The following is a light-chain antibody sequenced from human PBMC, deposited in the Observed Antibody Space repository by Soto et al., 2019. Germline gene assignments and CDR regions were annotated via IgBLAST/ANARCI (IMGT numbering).Light chain of an antibody. CDR2: EVS. Sequence: QSALTQPPSASGSPGQSVAISCTGTSSDVGGYNYVSWYQQHPGKAPKLMIYEVSNRPAGVSNRLSGSKSGNTASLTISGLQAEDEADYYCSSYTSSSPYVFGTGTKVTVL. J-gene: IGLJ1*01. V-gene: IGLV2-14*01. CDR3: SSYTSSSPYV. CDR1: SSDVGGYNY.